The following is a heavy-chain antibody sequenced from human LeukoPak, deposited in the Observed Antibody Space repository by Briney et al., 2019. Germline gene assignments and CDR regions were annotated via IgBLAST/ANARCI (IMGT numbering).Heavy chain of an antibody. Sequence: SGGSLRLSCTASGFAFGSYAMYWVRQAPGMGLEWVSGIFGSGGSAHYADSVKGRFTISRDNSKNTVYLEMNSLGVEDTAVYFCAKTTVGYSSGRFPGWPADYWGQGTLVTVSS. D-gene: IGHD2-15*01. CDR1: GFAFGSYA. V-gene: IGHV3-23*01. CDR2: IFGSGGSA. CDR3: AKTTVGYSSGRFPGWPADY. J-gene: IGHJ4*02.